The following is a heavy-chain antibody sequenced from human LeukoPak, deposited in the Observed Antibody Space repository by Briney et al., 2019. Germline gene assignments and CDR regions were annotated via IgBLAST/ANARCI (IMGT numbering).Heavy chain of an antibody. D-gene: IGHD5-12*01. V-gene: IGHV4-59*01. Sequence: SETLSLTRTVSGGSISSYYWSWIRQPPGKGLEWIGYIYYSGSTNYNPSLKSRVTISVDTSKNQFSLKLSSVTAADTAVYYCARGSIPTLLGGYVTFDPWGQGTLVAVSS. CDR3: ARGSIPTLLGGYVTFDP. J-gene: IGHJ5*02. CDR1: GGSISSYY. CDR2: IYYSGST.